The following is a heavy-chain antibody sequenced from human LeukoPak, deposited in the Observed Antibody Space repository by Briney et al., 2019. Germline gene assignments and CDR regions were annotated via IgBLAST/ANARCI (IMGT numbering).Heavy chain of an antibody. CDR1: GGSFSGYY. Sequence: PSETLSLTCAVYGGSFSGYYWSWIRQPPGKGLEWIGEINHSGSTNYNPSLKSRVTISVDTSKNQFSLKLSSVTAADTAVYYCARRGRGYSGYDYLFDYWGQGTLVTVSS. V-gene: IGHV4-34*01. D-gene: IGHD5-12*01. J-gene: IGHJ4*02. CDR2: INHSGST. CDR3: ARRGRGYSGYDYLFDY.